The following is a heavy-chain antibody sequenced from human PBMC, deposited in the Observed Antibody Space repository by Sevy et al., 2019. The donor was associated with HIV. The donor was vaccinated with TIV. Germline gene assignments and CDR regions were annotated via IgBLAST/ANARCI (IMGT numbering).Heavy chain of an antibody. CDR2: ISNYKGNT. J-gene: IGHJ6*02. D-gene: IGHD3-22*01. V-gene: IGHV1-18*01. CDR1: GYIFTSYG. CDR3: ARGTTMIGHGVLSYGMDV. Sequence: ASVKVSCKASGYIFTSYGISWVRQAPGQGLEWMGWISNYKGNTNYAQKVQGRVTMTTDTSTSTAYMELRSLRSDDTAVYYCARGTTMIGHGVLSYGMDVWGQGTTVTVSS.